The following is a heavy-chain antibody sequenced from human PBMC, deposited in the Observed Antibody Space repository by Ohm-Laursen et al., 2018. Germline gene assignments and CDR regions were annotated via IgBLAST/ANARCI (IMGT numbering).Heavy chain of an antibody. CDR1: GGSISGYY. CDR2: IDNSGST. CDR3: ARVDTAMVTNYWYFDL. V-gene: IGHV4-59*12. Sequence: TLSLTCPVSGGSISGYYWSWIRQPPEKGLEWIGYIDNSGSTNYNPSLKSRVTISVDTSKNQFSLKLSSVTAADTAVHYCARVDTAMVTNYWYFDLWGRGTLVTVSS. D-gene: IGHD5-18*01. J-gene: IGHJ2*01.